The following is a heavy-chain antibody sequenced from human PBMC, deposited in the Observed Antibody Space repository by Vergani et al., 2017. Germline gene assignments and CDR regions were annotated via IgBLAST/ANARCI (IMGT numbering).Heavy chain of an antibody. CDR3: ARGPSGSYFRFYFGY. V-gene: IGHV3-7*03. CDR1: GFTFSSYW. D-gene: IGHD1-26*01. CDR2: IKQDGSEK. J-gene: IGHJ4*02. Sequence: EVQLVESGGGLVQPGGSLRLSCAASGFTFSSYWMSWVRQAPGKGLEWVANIKQDGSEKYYVDSVKGRFTISRDNDKNSLYLQMNSLRAEDTAVYYCARGPSGSYFRFYFGYWGQGTLVTVSS.